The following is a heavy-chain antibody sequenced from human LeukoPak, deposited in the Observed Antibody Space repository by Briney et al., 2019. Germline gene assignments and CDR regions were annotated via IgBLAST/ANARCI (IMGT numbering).Heavy chain of an antibody. CDR3: ARGAGGFGGWPRPFDY. CDR1: GYTFTTYD. D-gene: IGHD6-19*01. Sequence: ASVKVSCKASGYTFTTYDINWVRQAPGQGLEWMGWISAYNDKTNYAQKFQGRVTITTDTSTSTAYMELRSLRSDDTAVYYCARGAGGFGGWPRPFDYWGQGTLVTVSS. V-gene: IGHV1-18*01. J-gene: IGHJ4*02. CDR2: ISAYNDKT.